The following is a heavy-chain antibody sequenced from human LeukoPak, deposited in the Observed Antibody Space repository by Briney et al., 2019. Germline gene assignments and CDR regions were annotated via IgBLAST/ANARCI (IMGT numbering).Heavy chain of an antibody. D-gene: IGHD1-26*01. V-gene: IGHV3-7*01. Sequence: GGSLRLSCAASGFTFSDFWMSWVRQAPGKGLEWVANINQDGSAKYYVDSLKGRFTISRDNAKNSLYQQVNSLRAEDTAVYYCARDKIVGPTLLDYWGQGTLVTVSS. CDR2: INQDGSAK. CDR1: GFTFSDFW. CDR3: ARDKIVGPTLLDY. J-gene: IGHJ4*02.